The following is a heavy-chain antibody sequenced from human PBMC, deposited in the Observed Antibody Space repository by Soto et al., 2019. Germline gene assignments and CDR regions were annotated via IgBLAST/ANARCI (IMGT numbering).Heavy chain of an antibody. CDR3: ATVVHSSSKLRGYYFDY. CDR2: FDPEDGET. CDR1: GYTLTELS. D-gene: IGHD6-13*01. Sequence: GASVKVSCKVSGYTLTELSMHWVRQAPGKGLEWMGGFDPEDGETIYAQKFQGRVTMTEDTSTDTAYMELSSLRSEDTAVYYCATVVHSSSKLRGYYFDYWGQGTLVTVSS. V-gene: IGHV1-24*01. J-gene: IGHJ4*02.